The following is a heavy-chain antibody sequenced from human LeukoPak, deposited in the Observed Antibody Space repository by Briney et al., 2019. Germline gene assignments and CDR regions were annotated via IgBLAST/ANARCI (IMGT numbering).Heavy chain of an antibody. D-gene: IGHD5-24*01. J-gene: IGHJ4*02. V-gene: IGHV4-39*02. CDR3: ARDGYNPIDY. CDR1: GGSISSSSYY. Sequence: SETLSLSCTVSGGSISSSSYYWGWIRQPPGKGLEWIGNIYYSGSTYYNPSLKSRVTISVDTSKNQFSLKLSSVTAADTAEYYCARDGYNPIDYWGQGTLVTVSS. CDR2: IYYSGST.